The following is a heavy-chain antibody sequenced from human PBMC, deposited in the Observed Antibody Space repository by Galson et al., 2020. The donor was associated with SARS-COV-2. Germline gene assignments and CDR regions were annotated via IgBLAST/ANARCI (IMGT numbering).Heavy chain of an antibody. CDR3: ARARPTDTSGYYGYFDY. Sequence: SETLSLTCTVSGGYISSYYWNWIRQSPGKGLEWIGYIYYSVSTNYNPSLKSRVTISVDTSQNQFSLKLSSVTAADTAVYYCARARPTDTSGYYGYFDYWGQGALVTVSS. D-gene: IGHD3-22*01. J-gene: IGHJ4*02. CDR2: IYYSVST. CDR1: GGYISSYY. V-gene: IGHV4-59*01.